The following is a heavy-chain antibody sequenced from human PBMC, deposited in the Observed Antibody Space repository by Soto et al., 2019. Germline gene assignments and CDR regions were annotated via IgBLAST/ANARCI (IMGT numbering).Heavy chain of an antibody. CDR1: GFTFSSYS. V-gene: IGHV3-21*01. Sequence: EVQLVESGGGLVKPGGSLRLSCAASGFTFSSYSMNWVRQAPGKGLEWVSSISSSSRYIYYADSVKGRFTISRANAKNSLYLQMNSLRAEDTAVYYCARAREDSWYSFRYYYYGMDVWGQGTTVTVSS. CDR2: ISSSSRYI. CDR3: ARAREDSWYSFRYYYYGMDV. J-gene: IGHJ6*02. D-gene: IGHD6-13*01.